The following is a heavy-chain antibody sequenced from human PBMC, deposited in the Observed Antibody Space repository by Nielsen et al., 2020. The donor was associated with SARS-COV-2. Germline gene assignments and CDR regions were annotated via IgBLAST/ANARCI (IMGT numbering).Heavy chain of an antibody. V-gene: IGHV3-48*04. CDR3: ARGEEGWSIDIIPVVIALD. CDR2: INSGGGLK. CDR1: GFTFSTYW. D-gene: IGHD2-21*01. Sequence: GGSLRLSCAASGFTFSTYWMSWVRQAPGKGLEWVAYINSGGGLKYYADSVKGRFTISRDYANGSVFLQMDNLRVEDTAVYYCARGEEGWSIDIIPVVIALDWGQGTMVTVSS. J-gene: IGHJ1*01.